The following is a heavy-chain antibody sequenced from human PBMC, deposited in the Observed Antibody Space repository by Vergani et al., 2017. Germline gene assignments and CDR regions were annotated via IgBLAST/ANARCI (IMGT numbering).Heavy chain of an antibody. CDR2: ISGSGGST. CDR1: GFTFSSYA. Sequence: EVQLLESGGGLVQPGGSLRLSCAASGFTFSSYAMSWVRQAPEKGLEWVSTISGSGGSTYYADSVKGRFTISRDNFKNTLNLQMNSLRAEDTAVYYCAKGEPTYYYDSSGSSNWFDPWGQGTLVTVSS. J-gene: IGHJ5*02. CDR3: AKGEPTYYYDSSGSSNWFDP. D-gene: IGHD3-22*01. V-gene: IGHV3-23*01.